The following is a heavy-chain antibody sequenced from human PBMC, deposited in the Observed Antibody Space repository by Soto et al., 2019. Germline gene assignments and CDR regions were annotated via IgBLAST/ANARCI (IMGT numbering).Heavy chain of an antibody. V-gene: IGHV4-39*01. J-gene: IGHJ4*02. Sequence: SETLSLTCSVSGGFISSSSYYLGWIRQPPGKGLEWIGSIYYSGSTYYNPSLKTRVTLSADTSKNRFSLKLNSVTASDTAVYYCASLDHYDISGIMGTDYWGQGTLVTVSS. CDR3: ASLDHYDISGIMGTDY. CDR2: IYYSGST. D-gene: IGHD3-22*01. CDR1: GGFISSSSYY.